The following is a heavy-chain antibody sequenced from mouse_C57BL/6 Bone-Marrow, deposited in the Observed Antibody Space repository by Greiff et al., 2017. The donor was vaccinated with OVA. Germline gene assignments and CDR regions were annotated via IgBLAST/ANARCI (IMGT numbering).Heavy chain of an antibody. V-gene: IGHV1-18*01. J-gene: IGHJ3*01. Sequence: EVKLVESGPELVKPGASVKIPCKASGYTFTDYNMDWVKQSHGKSLEWIGDINPNNGGTIYNQKFKGKATLTVDKSSSTAYMELRSLTSEDTAVYYCAIYYGNYRFAYWGQGTLVTVSA. CDR3: AIYYGNYRFAY. CDR2: INPNNGGT. CDR1: GYTFTDYN. D-gene: IGHD2-1*01.